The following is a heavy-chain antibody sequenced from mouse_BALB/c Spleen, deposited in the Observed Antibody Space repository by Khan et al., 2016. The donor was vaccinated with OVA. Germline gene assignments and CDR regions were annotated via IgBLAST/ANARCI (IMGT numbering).Heavy chain of an antibody. CDR3: ARQEGYYGSSYYFDY. CDR2: ISSGGSYT. Sequence: EVELVESGGDLVKPGGSLKLSCAASGFTFSSYGLSWVRQTPDKRLEWVATISSGGSYTFPPDSVQGRFTISRDNAKNTLYLQMSSLKSEDTAMYYCARQEGYYGSSYYFDYWGQGTTLTVSS. V-gene: IGHV5-6*01. CDR1: GFTFSSYG. J-gene: IGHJ2*01. D-gene: IGHD1-1*01.